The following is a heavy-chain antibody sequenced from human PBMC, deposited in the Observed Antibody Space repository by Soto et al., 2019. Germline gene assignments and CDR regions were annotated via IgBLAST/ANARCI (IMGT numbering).Heavy chain of an antibody. CDR3: ARDYKAAAGWDYYYYGMDV. CDR1: GGSISSYY. V-gene: IGHV4-59*01. D-gene: IGHD6-13*01. J-gene: IGHJ6*02. CDR2: IYYSGST. Sequence: SETLSLTCTVSGGSISSYYWSWIRQPPGKGLEWIGYIYYSGSTNYNPSLKSRVTISVDTSKNQFSLKLSSVTAADTAVYYCARDYKAAAGWDYYYYGMDVWGQGTPVTVSS.